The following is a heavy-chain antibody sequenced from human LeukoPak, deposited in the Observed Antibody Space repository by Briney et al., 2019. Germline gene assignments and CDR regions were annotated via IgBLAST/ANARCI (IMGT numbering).Heavy chain of an antibody. D-gene: IGHD3-3*01. CDR2: IKSKTDGGTT. Sequence: GGSLRLSCAASGFTFSNAWMNWVRQAPGKGLEWVGRIKSKTDGGTTDYAAPVKGRFTISRDDSQNTLYLQMNSLNTEDTAVYYCARDGHYDQYGMDVWGQGTTVTVSS. V-gene: IGHV3-15*07. CDR3: ARDGHYDQYGMDV. J-gene: IGHJ6*02. CDR1: GFTFSNAW.